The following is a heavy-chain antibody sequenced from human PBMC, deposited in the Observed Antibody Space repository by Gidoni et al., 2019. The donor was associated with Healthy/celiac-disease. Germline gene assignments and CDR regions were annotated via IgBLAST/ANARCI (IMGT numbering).Heavy chain of an antibody. D-gene: IGHD3-22*01. V-gene: IGHV3-30*02. CDR3: AKDPGPWLLPPY. CDR1: GFTFGSYG. Sequence: QVQLVESGGGVVQPGGSLRLSCAASGFTFGSYGMHWVRQAPGKGLEWVAFIRYDGSNKYYADSVKGRFTISRDNSKNTLYLQMNSLRAEDTAVYYCAKDPGPWLLPPYWGQGTLVTVSS. CDR2: IRYDGSNK. J-gene: IGHJ4*02.